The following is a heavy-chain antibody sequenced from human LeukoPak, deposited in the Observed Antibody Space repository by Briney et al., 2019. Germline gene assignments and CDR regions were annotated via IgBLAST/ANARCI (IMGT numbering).Heavy chain of an antibody. CDR2: IYTSGST. J-gene: IGHJ4*02. CDR1: GGSISSHY. D-gene: IGHD3-9*01. CDR3: ARGWLLGPDFDY. V-gene: IGHV4-4*07. Sequence: SEALSHTCTVSGGSISSHYWSWIRQPAGKGLEWIGRIYTSGSTNYNPSLKSRVTMSVDTSKNQVSLKLRSVTAADTAVYFCARGWLLGPDFDYWGQGNLVIVSS.